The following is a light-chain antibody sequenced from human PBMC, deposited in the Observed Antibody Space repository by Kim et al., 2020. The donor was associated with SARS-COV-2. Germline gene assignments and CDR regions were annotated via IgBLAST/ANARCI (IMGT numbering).Light chain of an antibody. CDR1: SGSIASNY. CDR2: EDD. V-gene: IGLV6-57*04. Sequence: NFMLTQPHSVSESPGKTVTISCTRISGSIASNYVQWYQQRPGSAPTTVIYEDDQRPSGVPDRFSGSIDSSSKSASLTISGLKTEDEADYYCQSYDSSNLVFGGGTQLTVL. J-gene: IGLJ3*02. CDR3: QSYDSSNLV.